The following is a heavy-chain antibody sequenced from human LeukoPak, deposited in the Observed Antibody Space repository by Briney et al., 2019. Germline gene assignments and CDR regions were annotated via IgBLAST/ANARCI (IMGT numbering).Heavy chain of an antibody. J-gene: IGHJ6*02. CDR3: ATGHYIFIRRVYYYGMDV. D-gene: IGHD2-21*01. V-gene: IGHV1-24*01. Sequence: ASVKVSCKVSGYTLTELSMHWVRQAPGKGLEWMGGFDPEDGETIYAQKFQGRVTMTEDTSTDTAYMELSSLRSEDTAVYYCATGHYIFIRRVYYYGMDVWGQGTTVTVSS. CDR1: GYTLTELS. CDR2: FDPEDGET.